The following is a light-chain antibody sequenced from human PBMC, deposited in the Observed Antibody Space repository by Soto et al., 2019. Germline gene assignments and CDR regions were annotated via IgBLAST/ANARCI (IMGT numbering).Light chain of an antibody. V-gene: IGKV3-20*01. CDR3: QQYGSSPRT. Sequence: EIVLTQSPGTLSLSPGERSAVSCRASQSVSSNLAWYQQKPGQAPRPLIYGTSSRATGIPDRFSGSGSGTDFTLTISRLEPEDFAVYYCQQYGSSPRTFGQGTKVDIK. J-gene: IGKJ1*01. CDR2: GTS. CDR1: QSVSSN.